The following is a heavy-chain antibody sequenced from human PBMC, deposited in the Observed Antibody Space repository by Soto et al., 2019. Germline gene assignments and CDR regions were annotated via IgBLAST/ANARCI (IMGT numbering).Heavy chain of an antibody. Sequence: GGSLRLSCAASGFSFSSYSMSWVRQAPGKGLEWVSGFRSSGDDGTTYYADSVKGRFTISRDNSKNTLFLQMNSLRAEDTAIYYCAKKVNSGAGSQYFDYWGQGTQVTVSS. CDR3: AKKVNSGAGSQYFDY. D-gene: IGHD3-10*01. CDR1: GFSFSSYS. J-gene: IGHJ4*02. V-gene: IGHV3-23*01. CDR2: FRSSGDDGTT.